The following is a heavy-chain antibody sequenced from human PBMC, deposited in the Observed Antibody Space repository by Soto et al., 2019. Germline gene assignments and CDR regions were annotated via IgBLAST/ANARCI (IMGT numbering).Heavy chain of an antibody. J-gene: IGHJ5*02. CDR2: IIPIFGTA. V-gene: IGHV1-69*13. CDR3: ASLPTLQYYYDSSGYH. Sequence: SVKVSCKASGGTFSSYAISWVRQAPGQGLELMGGIIPIFGTANYAQKFQGRVTITADESTSTAYMELSSLRSEDTAVYYCASLPTLQYYYDSSGYHWGQGTLVT. CDR1: GGTFSSYA. D-gene: IGHD3-22*01.